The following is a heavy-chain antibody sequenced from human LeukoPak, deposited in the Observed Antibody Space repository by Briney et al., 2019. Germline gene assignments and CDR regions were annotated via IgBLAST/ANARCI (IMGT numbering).Heavy chain of an antibody. Sequence: ASVKVSCKASGGTFSSYAISWVRQAPGQGLEWMGWISAYNGNTNYAQKLQGRVTMTTDTSTSTAYMELRSLRSDDTAVYYCARGVGRYFDGSQYYYYGMDVWGQGTTVTVSS. CDR1: GGTFSSYA. V-gene: IGHV1-18*01. CDR3: ARGVGRYFDGSQYYYYGMDV. D-gene: IGHD3-9*01. J-gene: IGHJ6*02. CDR2: ISAYNGNT.